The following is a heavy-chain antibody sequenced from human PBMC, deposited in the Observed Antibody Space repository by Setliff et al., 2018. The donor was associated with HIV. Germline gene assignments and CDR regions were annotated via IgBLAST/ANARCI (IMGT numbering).Heavy chain of an antibody. J-gene: IGHJ4*01. CDR3: ARGALLAAFDFDH. V-gene: IGHV1-3*01. CDR1: GYTFTTYS. CDR2: INVRDGDT. Sequence: ASVKVSCKASGYTFTTYSLHWVRQAPGQSLEWMGWINVRDGDTKYSQELQGRITITRDTSANTAYMDLRSLRSDDTAVYFCARGALLAAFDFDHWGHGTQVTVSS. D-gene: IGHD3-10*01.